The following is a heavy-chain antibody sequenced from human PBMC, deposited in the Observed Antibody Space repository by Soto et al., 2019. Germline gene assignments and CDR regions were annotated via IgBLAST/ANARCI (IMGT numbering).Heavy chain of an antibody. V-gene: IGHV3-23*01. CDR2: ITGGGVGT. CDR1: GFTFSSYA. CDR3: AKKGPGSLATFCSGSGCHYAFDI. D-gene: IGHD2-15*01. J-gene: IGHJ3*02. Sequence: EVQLLESGGGFIQPGGSLRLSCAASGFTFSSYAMSWVRQAPGKGLEWVSTITGGGVGTNYADSVKGRFTISRDNADVTLYLPMPSLRPDATAIYYFAKKGPGSLATFCSGSGCHYAFDIWGQGTMVTVSS.